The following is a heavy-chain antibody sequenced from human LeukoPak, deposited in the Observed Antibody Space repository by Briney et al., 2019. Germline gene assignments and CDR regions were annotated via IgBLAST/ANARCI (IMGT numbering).Heavy chain of an antibody. Sequence: GGSLRLSCAASGFTLSSYWMSWVRQAPGKGLEWVANIKQDGSEKYYVDSVKGRFTISRDNAKNSLYLQMNSLRAEDTAVYYCARIYGDYVLFAFDIWGQGTMVTVSS. CDR1: GFTLSSYW. V-gene: IGHV3-7*01. D-gene: IGHD4-17*01. J-gene: IGHJ3*02. CDR3: ARIYGDYVLFAFDI. CDR2: IKQDGSEK.